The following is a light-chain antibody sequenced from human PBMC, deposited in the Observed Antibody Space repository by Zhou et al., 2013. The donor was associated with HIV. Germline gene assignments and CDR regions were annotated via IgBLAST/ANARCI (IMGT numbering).Light chain of an antibody. Sequence: EVLMTQSPATLSVSPGERATLSCRANQSISNNLAWYQQRPGLAPRLLIYAASTRATGVPARLSGSGSGTEFTLTISSLQSEDFAVYYCQQYDKWPPGTFGQGTKVEIK. V-gene: IGKV3-15*01. J-gene: IGKJ1*01. CDR3: QQYDKWPPGT. CDR2: AAS. CDR1: QSISNN.